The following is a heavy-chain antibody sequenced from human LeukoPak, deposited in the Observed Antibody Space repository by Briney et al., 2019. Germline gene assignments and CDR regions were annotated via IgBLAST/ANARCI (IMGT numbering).Heavy chain of an antibody. CDR2: IYSGGNT. CDR1: GFTVSSNY. D-gene: IGHD6-13*01. J-gene: IGHJ4*02. CDR3: ARDSSATVSRDFDY. V-gene: IGHV3-53*01. Sequence: PGGSLRLSCAASGFTVSSNYMSWVRQAPGKGLEWVSVIYSGGNTYYADSVKGRFTISRDNSKNTLYLQMNNLRAEDTAVYYCARDSSATVSRDFDYWGQGTLVTVSS.